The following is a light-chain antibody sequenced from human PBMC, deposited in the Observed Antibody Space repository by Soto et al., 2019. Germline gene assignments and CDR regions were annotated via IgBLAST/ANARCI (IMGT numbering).Light chain of an antibody. J-gene: IGLJ3*02. CDR1: TFNIGSQT. Sequence: QSVLTQPPSASGTPGQRVTISCSGSTFNIGSQTVNWYQQLPGTAPKLLIYSTDQRPSGFPDRFSGSKSGTSASLAISGLQSEDEADYYCSAWDDSLKGWVFGGGTKLTVL. V-gene: IGLV1-44*01. CDR3: SAWDDSLKGWV. CDR2: STD.